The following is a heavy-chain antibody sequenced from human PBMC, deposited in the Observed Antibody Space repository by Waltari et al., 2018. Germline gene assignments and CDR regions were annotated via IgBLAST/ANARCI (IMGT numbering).Heavy chain of an antibody. J-gene: IGHJ6*02. CDR3: ARDMNYYDSSGYYRPYYYYGMDV. CDR2: INPSGGST. D-gene: IGHD3-22*01. V-gene: IGHV1-46*01. CDR1: GYTFTSYY. Sequence: QVQLVQSGAEVKKPGASVKVSCKASGYTFTSYYMHWVRQAPGQGLEWMGIINPSGGSTSYAQKFQGRVTMTRDTSTSTVYMELSSLRSEDTAVYYCARDMNYYDSSGYYRPYYYYGMDVWGQGTTVTVSS.